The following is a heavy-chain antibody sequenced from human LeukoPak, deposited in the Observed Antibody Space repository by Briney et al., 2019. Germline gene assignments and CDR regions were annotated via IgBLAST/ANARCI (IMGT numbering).Heavy chain of an antibody. Sequence: SETLSLTCTLSGASISNYYWSWIRQPAGKGLEWIGRIYVSGIINYNPSLKSRVTISVDTSKNQFSLKLSSVTAADTAVYYCARGDDWFDPWGQGTLVTVSS. D-gene: IGHD5-24*01. V-gene: IGHV4-4*07. J-gene: IGHJ5*02. CDR1: GASISNYY. CDR3: ARGDDWFDP. CDR2: IYVSGII.